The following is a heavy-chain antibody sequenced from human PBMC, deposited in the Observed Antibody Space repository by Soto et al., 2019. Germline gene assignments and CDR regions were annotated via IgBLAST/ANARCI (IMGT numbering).Heavy chain of an antibody. CDR2: INQDGSEK. V-gene: IGHV3-7*01. Sequence: LRLSCAASGFTFSTYWMDWVRQTPGKGLEWVANINQDGSEKNYVDSVKGRFTIYRDNAKNSLYLQMSSLTAEDSALYYCSRSLNSWGQGTLVTVSS. CDR1: GFTFSTYW. J-gene: IGHJ4*02. CDR3: SRSLNS.